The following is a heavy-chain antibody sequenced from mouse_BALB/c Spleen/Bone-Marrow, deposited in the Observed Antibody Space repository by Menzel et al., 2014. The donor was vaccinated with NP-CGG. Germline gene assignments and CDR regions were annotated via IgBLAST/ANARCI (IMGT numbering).Heavy chain of an antibody. CDR2: ISSGGSYT. Sequence: EVQVVESGGDLVKPGGSLKLSCAASGFTFSSYGMSWVRQTPDKRLEWVATISSGGSYTSYPDSVKGRFTISRDNAKNTLYLQMSSLKSEDTAMYYCARQTYNDYDGYFDYWGQGTTLTVSS. V-gene: IGHV5-6*01. CDR1: GFTFSSYG. J-gene: IGHJ2*01. D-gene: IGHD2-4*01. CDR3: ARQTYNDYDGYFDY.